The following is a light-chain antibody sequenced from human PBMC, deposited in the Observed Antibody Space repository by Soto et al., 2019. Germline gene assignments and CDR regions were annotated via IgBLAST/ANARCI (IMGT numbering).Light chain of an antibody. Sequence: EIVLTQSPGTLSLSPGERATLSCRASQSLSSPYLAWYQQKPGQAPRLLIYGAAGRATGVPDRFSGSGSGTDFTLTIRRLETEDFAVYYCQQYGRSPLTFGGGTNVEIK. CDR3: QQYGRSPLT. V-gene: IGKV3-20*01. CDR1: QSLSSPY. CDR2: GAA. J-gene: IGKJ4*01.